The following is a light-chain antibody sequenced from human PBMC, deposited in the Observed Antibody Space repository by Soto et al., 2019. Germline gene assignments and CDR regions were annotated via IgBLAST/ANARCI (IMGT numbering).Light chain of an antibody. V-gene: IGLV2-23*02. CDR1: SSDVGTFNL. CDR2: EVI. CDR3: CSYAGSSVYL. Sequence: QSVLTQVASVSGPPGQSITISCTGTSSDVGTFNLVSWYQQHPGKAPRLMIYEVIKRPSGVSNRFSGSKSGNTASLTTSGLQAEDEADYYCCSYAGSSVYLFGTGTKVTVL. J-gene: IGLJ1*01.